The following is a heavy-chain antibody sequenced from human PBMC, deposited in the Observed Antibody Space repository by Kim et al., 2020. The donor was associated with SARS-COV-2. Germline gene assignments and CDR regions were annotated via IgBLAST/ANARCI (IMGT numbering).Heavy chain of an antibody. CDR1: GYAFTYFF. CDR3: ARAPSDFYGMDV. D-gene: IGHD2-21*01. V-gene: IGHV1-46*01. Sequence: ASVKVSCKASGYAFTYFFIHWVRQAPGQGLEWMGKIDPRVGTAAYSQNFQGKFTMTGDTSTTTVYMELTSLRSEYTATYYCARAPSDFYGMDVWGQGTPV. CDR2: IDPRVGTA. J-gene: IGHJ6*02.